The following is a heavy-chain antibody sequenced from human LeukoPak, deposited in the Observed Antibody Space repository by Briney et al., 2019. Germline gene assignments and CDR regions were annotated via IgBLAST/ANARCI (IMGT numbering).Heavy chain of an antibody. CDR2: ISGSGGST. V-gene: IGHV3-23*01. Sequence: GGSLRLSCAASGFTLSSYAMSWVRQAPGKGLEWVSAISGSGGSTHYADSVKGRFTISRDNSKNTLYLQMNSLRAEDTAVYYCAKGGADRTQGLWYYDSSGREHFDYWGQGTLVTVSS. J-gene: IGHJ4*02. D-gene: IGHD3-22*01. CDR3: AKGGADRTQGLWYYDSSGREHFDY. CDR1: GFTLSSYA.